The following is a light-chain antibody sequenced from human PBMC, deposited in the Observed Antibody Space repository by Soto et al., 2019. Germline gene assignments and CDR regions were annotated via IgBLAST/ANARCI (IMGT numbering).Light chain of an antibody. CDR1: QSVTSSY. V-gene: IGKV3-20*01. J-gene: IGKJ2*01. CDR3: PQYWT. CDR2: GAS. Sequence: PGERATLSCRASQSVTSSYLAWYQQKPGQAPRLLIYGASSRATGIPDRFSGSGSGTDFTLTISRLEPADFAVYYGPQYWTFGQGTKLEIK.